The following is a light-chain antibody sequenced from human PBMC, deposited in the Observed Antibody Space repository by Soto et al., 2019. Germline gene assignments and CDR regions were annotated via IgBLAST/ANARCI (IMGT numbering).Light chain of an antibody. CDR1: QSVSSSY. CDR2: GAS. V-gene: IGKV3-20*01. J-gene: IGKJ1*01. CDR3: TLSGSPLSP. Sequence: KLSAVALSLSPGERATLSCRASQSVSSSYLAWYQQKPGQAPRLLIYGASSRATGIPDRFSGSGSGTDFTLTISRLQPEDFARYCCTLSGSPLSPFAQRTKVAIK.